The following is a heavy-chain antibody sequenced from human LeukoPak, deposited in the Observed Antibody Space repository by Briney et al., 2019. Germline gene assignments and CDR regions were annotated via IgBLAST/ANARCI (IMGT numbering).Heavy chain of an antibody. Sequence: GSLRLSCAASGFTFSSYGMHWVRQAPGKGLEWVAFIRYDGSNKYYADSVKGRFTISRDNSKNTLCLQMDSLRGEDTAVYYCAKDLIRRSNRWYYFDSWGQGTVVTVSS. D-gene: IGHD1-14*01. V-gene: IGHV3-30*02. CDR1: GFTFSSYG. CDR2: IRYDGSNK. J-gene: IGHJ4*02. CDR3: AKDLIRRSNRWYYFDS.